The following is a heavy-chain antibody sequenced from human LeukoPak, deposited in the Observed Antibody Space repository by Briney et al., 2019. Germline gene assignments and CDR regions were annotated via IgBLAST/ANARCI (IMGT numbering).Heavy chain of an antibody. CDR2: INQDGSEK. V-gene: IGHV3-7*01. Sequence: PGGSLRLSCAASGFTFSPYWMSWVRQAPGKGLEWVANINQDGSEKYYVDSVKGRFIISRDNAKNSLYLQMNSLRAEDTAVYYCAREGSKGHSYDDYWGQGTLVTVSS. J-gene: IGHJ4*02. CDR3: AREGSKGHSYDDY. CDR1: GFTFSPYW. D-gene: IGHD3-16*01.